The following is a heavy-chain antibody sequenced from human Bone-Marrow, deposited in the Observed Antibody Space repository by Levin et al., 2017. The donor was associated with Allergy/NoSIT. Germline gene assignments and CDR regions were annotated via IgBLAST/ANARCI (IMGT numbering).Heavy chain of an antibody. CDR1: GFTFDVYS. CDR3: AKGGNSSGYWAHALDV. CDR2: ISWNSDYI. J-gene: IGHJ3*01. D-gene: IGHD3-22*01. Sequence: GGSLRLSCAASGFTFDVYSMHWVRQAPGKGLEWVSSISWNSDYIGYADSVKGRLTISRDNAKNVLSLQMNSLRPEDTALYYYAKGGNSSGYWAHALDVWGQGTMVTVSS. V-gene: IGHV3-9*01.